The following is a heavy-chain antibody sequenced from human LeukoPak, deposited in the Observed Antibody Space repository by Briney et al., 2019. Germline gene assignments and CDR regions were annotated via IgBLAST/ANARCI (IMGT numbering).Heavy chain of an antibody. D-gene: IGHD2-15*01. CDR1: GYTFTSYG. CDR3: ARLYCSGGSCLSRYYYYGMDV. V-gene: IGHV1-18*01. CDR2: INTYNGNT. J-gene: IGHJ6*02. Sequence: ASVKVSCKVSGYTFTSYGMSWVRQAPGQGLEWMGSINTYNGNTNYAQRLQGRVTMTTDTSTSTAYMELRSLRSDDTAVYYCARLYCSGGSCLSRYYYYGMDVWGQGTTVTVSS.